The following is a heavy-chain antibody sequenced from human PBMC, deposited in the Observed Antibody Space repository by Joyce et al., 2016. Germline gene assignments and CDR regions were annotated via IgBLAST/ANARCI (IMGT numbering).Heavy chain of an antibody. CDR3: ARGQDFDGSGRQPLDC. J-gene: IGHJ4*02. Sequence: EVQLVESGGGLVQPGGSVRLSCAASGFTVSTYWMGWVRQAPGKGLGWVANIKPDGSEKYYVDSVQGRFTISRDNAKNSLYLHMNSLRVEDTAVYYCARGQDFDGSGRQPLDCWGQGTLVTVSS. D-gene: IGHD3-10*01. CDR1: GFTVSTYW. V-gene: IGHV3-7*01. CDR2: IKPDGSEK.